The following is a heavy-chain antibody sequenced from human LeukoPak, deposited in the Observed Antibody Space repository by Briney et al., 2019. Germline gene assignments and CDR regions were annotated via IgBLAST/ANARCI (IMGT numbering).Heavy chain of an antibody. CDR2: IYYSGST. J-gene: IGHJ6*02. CDR3: ARGGHYYDINYYYGMDV. Sequence: SETLSLTCTVAGGSISSSSYYWGWIRQPPGKGLEWIGSIYYSGSTYYNPSLKSRVTISVDTSKNQFSLKLSSVTAADTAVYYCARGGHYYDINYYYGMDVWGQGTTVTVSS. CDR1: GGSISSSSYY. V-gene: IGHV4-39*07. D-gene: IGHD3-9*01.